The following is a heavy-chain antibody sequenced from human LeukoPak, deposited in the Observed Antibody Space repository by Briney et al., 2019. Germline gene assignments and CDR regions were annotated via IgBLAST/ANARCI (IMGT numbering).Heavy chain of an antibody. J-gene: IGHJ4*02. CDR2: VYPSDSDSDT. Sequence: GESLKISCKGSGYSFTSYWIGRVRQMPGKGLEWMGVVYPSDSDSDTKYSPSFQGQVTISADKSISTAYLQWSSLKASDTAIYYCARRDYYGSGSYWGAFDYWGQGTLVTVSS. V-gene: IGHV5-51*01. CDR3: ARRDYYGSGSYWGAFDY. D-gene: IGHD3-10*01. CDR1: GYSFTSYW.